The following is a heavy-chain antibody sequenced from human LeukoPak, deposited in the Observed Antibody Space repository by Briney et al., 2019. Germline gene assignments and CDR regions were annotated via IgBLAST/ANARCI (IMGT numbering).Heavy chain of an antibody. CDR2: IYTSGST. CDR3: MRDSGYSKL. V-gene: IGHV4-61*02. Sequence: PSQTLSLTCTVSGGSISSGSYYWSWIRQPAGKGLEWIGRIYTSGSTNYNPSLKSRVTISMDTSKNQFSLNLSSVTAADTAVYFCMRDSGYSKLWGQGIMVTVSS. D-gene: IGHD3-22*01. J-gene: IGHJ4*02. CDR1: GGSISSGSYY.